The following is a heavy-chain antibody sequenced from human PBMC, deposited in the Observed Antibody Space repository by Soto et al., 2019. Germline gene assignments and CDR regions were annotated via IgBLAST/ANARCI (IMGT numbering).Heavy chain of an antibody. J-gene: IGHJ6*03. D-gene: IGHD2-2*01. V-gene: IGHV1-3*01. CDR1: GYNFNNYA. Sequence: QVQLVQSGAEVEKPGASVQVSCTASGYNFNNYAVHWVRQAPGQGLEWIGWINAGNGNTKYSPNFQGRVAINRDTGARTVYMQLSGLRSEDTSIYYCARGHLAVVPVASWHQYMDVWGKGTTVTVS. CDR2: INAGNGNT. CDR3: ARGHLAVVPVASWHQYMDV.